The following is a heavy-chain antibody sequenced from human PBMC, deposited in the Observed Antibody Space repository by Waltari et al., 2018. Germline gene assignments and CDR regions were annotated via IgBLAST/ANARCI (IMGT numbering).Heavy chain of an antibody. CDR1: GFSLSTSGVG. CDR2: IYWNDDK. D-gene: IGHD3-10*01. CDR3: AHSEDSMVRGVSFGY. J-gene: IGHJ4*02. V-gene: IGHV2-5*01. Sequence: QITLKESGPTLVKPTQTLTLTCTFSGFSLSTSGVGVGWLRQPPGKALEWLALIYWNDDKRYSPSLKSRLTITKDTSKNQVVLTMTNMDPVDTATYYCAHSEDSMVRGVSFGYWGQGTLVTVSS.